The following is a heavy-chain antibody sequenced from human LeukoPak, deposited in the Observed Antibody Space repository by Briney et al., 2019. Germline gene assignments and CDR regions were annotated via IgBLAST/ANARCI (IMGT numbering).Heavy chain of an antibody. J-gene: IGHJ4*02. CDR3: AIAVAGGIIDY. CDR2: IYYSGST. D-gene: IGHD6-19*01. CDR1: GGSISSSDFN. Sequence: SETLSLTCTVSGGSISSSDFNWGWIRQPPGKGLEWIGSIYYSGSTYYNPSLKSRVTISVDTSKNQFSLKLSSVTAADTAVYYCAIAVAGGIIDYWGQGTLVTVSS. V-gene: IGHV4-39*07.